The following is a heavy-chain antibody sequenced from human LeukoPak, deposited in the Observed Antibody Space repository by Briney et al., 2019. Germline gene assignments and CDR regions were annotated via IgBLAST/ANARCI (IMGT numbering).Heavy chain of an antibody. CDR1: GYTFTGYY. J-gene: IGHJ4*02. CDR3: ARVTMVRGVIT. Sequence: ASVKVSCKASGYTFTGYYMHWVRQAPGQGLEWMGWINPNCGGTNYAQKFQGRVTMTRDTSISTAYMELSRLRSDDTAVYYCARVTMVRGVITWGQGTLVTVSS. D-gene: IGHD3-10*01. CDR2: INPNCGGT. V-gene: IGHV1-2*02.